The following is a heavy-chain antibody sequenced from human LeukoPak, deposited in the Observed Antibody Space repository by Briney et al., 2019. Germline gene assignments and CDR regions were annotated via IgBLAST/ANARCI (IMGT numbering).Heavy chain of an antibody. Sequence: ASVKVSCKASGGTFSSYAISWVRQAPGQGLEWMGGSIPIFGTANYAQKFQGGVTITTDESTSTAYMELSSLRSEDTAVYYCDVTTEYGLAFDIWGQGTMVTVSS. J-gene: IGHJ3*02. CDR2: SIPIFGTA. D-gene: IGHD4-17*01. V-gene: IGHV1-69*05. CDR1: GGTFSSYA. CDR3: DVTTEYGLAFDI.